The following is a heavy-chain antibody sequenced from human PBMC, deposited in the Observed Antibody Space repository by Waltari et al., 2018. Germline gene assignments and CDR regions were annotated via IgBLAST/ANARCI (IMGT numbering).Heavy chain of an antibody. CDR1: GFTFSSYA. V-gene: IGHV3-23*03. CDR2: IYSGGST. D-gene: IGHD1-26*01. CDR3: AKKSRPRNSGSYYGGPYFDY. J-gene: IGHJ4*02. Sequence: VQLLESGGGLVQPGGSLRLSCAASGFTFSSYAMSWVRQAPGKGLEWVSVIYSGGSTYYVDSVKGRFTISRDNSKNTLYLQMNSLRAEDTAVYYCAKKSRPRNSGSYYGGPYFDYWGQGTLVTVSS.